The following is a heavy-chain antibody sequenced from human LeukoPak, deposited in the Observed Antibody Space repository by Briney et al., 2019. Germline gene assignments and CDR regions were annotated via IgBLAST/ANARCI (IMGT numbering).Heavy chain of an antibody. D-gene: IGHD5-12*01. J-gene: IGHJ5*02. V-gene: IGHV4-30-2*01. CDR3: ARGHSGHEVLPKFDP. CDR1: GGSISSGGYS. CDR2: IYHSGST. Sequence: SQTLSLTCAVSGGSISSGGYSWSWIRQPPGKGLEWIGYIYHSGSTYYNPSLKSRVTISVDRSKNQFSLKLSSVTAADTAVYYCARGHSGHEVLPKFDPWGQGTLVTVSS.